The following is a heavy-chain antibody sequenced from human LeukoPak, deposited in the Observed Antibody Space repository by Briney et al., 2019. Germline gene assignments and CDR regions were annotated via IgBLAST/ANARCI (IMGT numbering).Heavy chain of an antibody. CDR1: GGTFSSYA. CDR3: ARGGGREYYYDSSGYYPGKYSFDY. J-gene: IGHJ4*02. CDR2: IIPIFGTA. V-gene: IGHV1-69*05. Sequence: SVKVSCKASGGTFSSYAISWVRQAPGQGLEWMGGIIPIFGTANYAQNFQGRVTIITDDSTNTAYMELSSLRSEETAVYYCARGGGREYYYDSSGYYPGKYSFDYWGQGTLVTVSS. D-gene: IGHD3-22*01.